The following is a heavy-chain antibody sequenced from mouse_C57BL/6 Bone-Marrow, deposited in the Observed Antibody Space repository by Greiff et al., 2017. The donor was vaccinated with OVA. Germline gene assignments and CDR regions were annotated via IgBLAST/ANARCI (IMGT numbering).Heavy chain of an antibody. J-gene: IGHJ4*01. CDR3: AREPHLLLRFHYAMDY. D-gene: IGHD1-1*01. Sequence: VQLKQSGPELVKPGASVKISCKASGYTFTDYYMNWVKQSHGKSLEWIGGINPNNGGTSYNQKFKGKATLTVDKSSSTAYMELRSLTSEDSAVYYCAREPHLLLRFHYAMDYWGQGTSVTVSS. CDR2: INPNNGGT. CDR1: GYTFTDYY. V-gene: IGHV1-26*01.